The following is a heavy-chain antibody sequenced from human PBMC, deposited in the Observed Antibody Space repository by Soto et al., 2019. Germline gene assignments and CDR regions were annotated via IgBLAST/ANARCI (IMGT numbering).Heavy chain of an antibody. CDR3: ERVVDTSMAIDY. V-gene: IGHV5-51*01. CDR1: GYSFTNYL. J-gene: IGHJ4*02. Sequence: GESLKISFKGSGYSFTNYLIYWVRQMPVKGLEWMGIMYLGDSDTRYSPSFQGQVTISADKSISTAYLHWSSLKASDTAMYYCERVVDTSMAIDYRGQGTPVTV. CDR2: MYLGDSDT. D-gene: IGHD5-18*01.